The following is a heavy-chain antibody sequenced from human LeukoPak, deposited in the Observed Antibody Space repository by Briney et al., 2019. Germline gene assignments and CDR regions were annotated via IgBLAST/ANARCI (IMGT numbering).Heavy chain of an antibody. CDR2: INPGVSST. CDR1: GVTFSSYW. D-gene: IGHD1-14*01. J-gene: IGHJ4*02. CDR3: ARSNQADDY. V-gene: IGHV3-74*01. Sequence: GGSLRLSCAASGVTFSSYWMHSVRQGPGKGLLCGARINPGVSSTTYADSVKGRFTISRDNAKNTLYLQMDSLRAEDTGVYYCARSNQADDYWGQGTLVTVSS.